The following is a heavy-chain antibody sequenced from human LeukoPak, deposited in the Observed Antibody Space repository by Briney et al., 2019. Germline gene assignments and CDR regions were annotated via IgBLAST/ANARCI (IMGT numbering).Heavy chain of an antibody. CDR3: ASRLALYNWNSLDY. CDR2: IIPILGIA. CDR1: GGTFSIYT. D-gene: IGHD1-7*01. Sequence: AVKVSFTASGGTFSIYTISWVRQAPGPGLEWMGRIIPILGIANYAQTFQGRVTITADKSTSTAYMELSSLRSEDTAVYYCASRLALYNWNSLDYWGQGTLVTVSS. V-gene: IGHV1-69*02. J-gene: IGHJ4*02.